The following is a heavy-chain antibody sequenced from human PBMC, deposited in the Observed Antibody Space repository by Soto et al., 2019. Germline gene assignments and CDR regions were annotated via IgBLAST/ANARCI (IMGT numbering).Heavy chain of an antibody. CDR1: VYTFTSCV. J-gene: IGHJ5*02. D-gene: IGHD6-6*01. Sequence: ASVKGSCNTSVYTFTSCVISWLRQAPGQGLECMGWISAYNGNTNYAQKLQGRVTMTTDTSTSTAYMELRILRSDDTAVDYCARDRIAPRNNWLEPWGQATLVTLST. CDR2: ISAYNGNT. CDR3: ARDRIAPRNNWLEP. V-gene: IGHV1-18*04.